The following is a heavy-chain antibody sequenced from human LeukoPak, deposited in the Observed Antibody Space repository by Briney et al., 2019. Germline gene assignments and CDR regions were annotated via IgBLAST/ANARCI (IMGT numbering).Heavy chain of an antibody. J-gene: IGHJ5*01. Sequence: SETLPLICTVSDGSISSSSYYWGWIRQPPGKGLEWIGSIYYSGRTYYNPSLKSRVTISVDTSKNQFSLKLSSVTAADTAVYYCARGGGGNPLGSWGQGTLVTVSS. CDR3: ARGGGGNPLGS. D-gene: IGHD4-23*01. CDR2: IYYSGRT. V-gene: IGHV4-39*01. CDR1: DGSISSSSYY.